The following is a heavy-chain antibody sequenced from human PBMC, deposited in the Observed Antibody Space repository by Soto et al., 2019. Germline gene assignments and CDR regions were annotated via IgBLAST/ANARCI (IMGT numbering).Heavy chain of an antibody. D-gene: IGHD6-6*01. CDR1: GYTFTSYA. V-gene: IGHV1-3*01. J-gene: IGHJ6*03. Sequence: ASVKVSCKASGYTFTSYAMHWVRQAPGQRLEWTGWINAGNGNTKYSQKFQGRVTITRDTSASTAYMELSSLRSEDTAVYYCARDRKLVAARPYYYMDVWGKGTTVTLSS. CDR2: INAGNGNT. CDR3: ARDRKLVAARPYYYMDV.